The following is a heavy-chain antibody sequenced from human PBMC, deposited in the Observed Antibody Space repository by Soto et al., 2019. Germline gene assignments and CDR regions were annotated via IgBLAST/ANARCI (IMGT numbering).Heavy chain of an antibody. CDR2: INHSGST. CDR3: ASIERGDIVVVPALDWFDP. CDR1: GGSFSGYY. V-gene: IGHV4-34*01. J-gene: IGHJ5*02. D-gene: IGHD2-2*01. Sequence: SETLSLTCAVYGGSFSGYYWSWIRQPPGKGLEWIGEINHSGSTNYNPSLKSRVTISVDTSKNQFSLKLSSVTAADTAVYYCASIERGDIVVVPALDWFDPWGQGTLVTVSS.